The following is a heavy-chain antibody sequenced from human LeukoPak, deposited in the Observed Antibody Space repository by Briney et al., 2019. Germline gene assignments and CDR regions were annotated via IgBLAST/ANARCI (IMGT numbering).Heavy chain of an antibody. Sequence: GRSLRLSCAASGFTFSSYAMHWVRQAPGKGLEWVAVISYDGSNKYYADSVKGRFTISRGNSKNTLYLQMNSLRAEDTAVCYCARDPAVAGPGDYWGQGTLVTVSS. CDR3: ARDPAVAGPGDY. CDR2: ISYDGSNK. V-gene: IGHV3-30*04. D-gene: IGHD6-19*01. CDR1: GFTFSSYA. J-gene: IGHJ4*02.